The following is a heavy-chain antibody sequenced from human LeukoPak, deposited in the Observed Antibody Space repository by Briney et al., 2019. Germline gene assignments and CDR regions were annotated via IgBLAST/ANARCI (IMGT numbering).Heavy chain of an antibody. D-gene: IGHD3-22*01. J-gene: IGHJ4*02. V-gene: IGHV1-18*01. CDR1: GYTFTSYG. Sequence: ASVKVSCKASGYTFTSYGISWVRQAPGQGLEWMGWISAYNGNTNYAQKLQGRVTMTTDTSTSTAYMELRSLRSDDTAVYYCARVRYYYDSSGYYPVDFAYWGQGTLVTVSS. CDR2: ISAYNGNT. CDR3: ARVRYYYDSSGYYPVDFAY.